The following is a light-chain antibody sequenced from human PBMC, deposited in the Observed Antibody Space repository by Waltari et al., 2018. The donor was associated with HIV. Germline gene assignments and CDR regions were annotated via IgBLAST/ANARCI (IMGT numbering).Light chain of an antibody. V-gene: IGKV2-28*01. CDR1: QSLLHSNGYNY. J-gene: IGKJ4*01. CDR3: MQGLQIPLT. Sequence: IVMTQSPLYLPVTPGEPASISCKSSQSLLHSNGYNYLDWYLQKPGQSPQVLISMGSTRAPGVPDRFSGSGSGTDFTLKISRVEAEDVGVYYCMQGLQIPLTFGGGTKVEL. CDR2: MGS.